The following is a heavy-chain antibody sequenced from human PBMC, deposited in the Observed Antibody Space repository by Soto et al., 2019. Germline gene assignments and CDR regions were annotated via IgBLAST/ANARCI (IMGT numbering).Heavy chain of an antibody. CDR3: VKLGIAAAGTDF. Sequence: EVQLVESGGGLVQPGGSLKLSCVASGFSLSDSAMHWVRQSSGKGLEWIGRIRSKANNYATAYIVSVKGRFTISRDDSKNTAYLQMNSLKTEDTAVYYCVKLGIAAAGTDFWGQGTLVTVSS. CDR2: IRSKANNYAT. CDR1: GFSLSDSA. D-gene: IGHD6-13*01. V-gene: IGHV3-73*02. J-gene: IGHJ4*02.